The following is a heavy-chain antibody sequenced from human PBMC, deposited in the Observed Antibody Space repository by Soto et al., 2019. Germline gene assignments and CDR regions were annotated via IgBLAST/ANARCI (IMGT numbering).Heavy chain of an antibody. J-gene: IGHJ4*02. Sequence: QVQLQQWGAGLLKPSETLSLNCAVTGGSLSGYYWSWIRQPPGKGLEWIGEVKDGGHTNYSPSLRGRLTISSDPPNDQFSRRLNSVTAADTGVYYCARGQEGVVATHWDQGSLVTVSS. CDR1: GGSLSGYY. CDR2: VKDGGHT. V-gene: IGHV4-34*01. D-gene: IGHD5-12*01. CDR3: ARGQEGVVATH.